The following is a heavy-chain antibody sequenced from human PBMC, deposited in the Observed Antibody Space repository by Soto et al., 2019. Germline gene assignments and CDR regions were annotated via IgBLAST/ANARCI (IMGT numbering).Heavy chain of an antibody. CDR3: ARDRGYYDRSGYLGRALDL. J-gene: IGHJ3*01. CDR2: ISGHNGDT. Sequence: QVQLVQSGAEVKKPGASVKVSCKASGDSISSYGISWVRQAPGQGLDWMGWISGHNGDTNYPDKFQGRVTMNTDTSTSTAYMELRSLRSADTAVYYCARDRGYYDRSGYLGRALDLWGNGTMVNVSS. D-gene: IGHD3-22*01. CDR1: GDSISSYG. V-gene: IGHV1-18*01.